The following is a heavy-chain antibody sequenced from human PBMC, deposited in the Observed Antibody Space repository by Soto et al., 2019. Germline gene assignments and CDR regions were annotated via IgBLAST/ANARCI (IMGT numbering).Heavy chain of an antibody. CDR2: ISYVGSNK. Sequence: QVQLVESGGGVVQPGRSLRLSCAGSGFTFSAYGMDWVRQAPGKGLEWVAVISYVGSNKYYADSVKGRFTISRDNSKNTLYLQMNSLRAEDTAVYYCAKDRMGAGVRGYFDYWGQGTLVTVSS. CDR3: AKDRMGAGVRGYFDY. CDR1: GFTFSAYG. V-gene: IGHV3-30*18. D-gene: IGHD3-10*01. J-gene: IGHJ4*02.